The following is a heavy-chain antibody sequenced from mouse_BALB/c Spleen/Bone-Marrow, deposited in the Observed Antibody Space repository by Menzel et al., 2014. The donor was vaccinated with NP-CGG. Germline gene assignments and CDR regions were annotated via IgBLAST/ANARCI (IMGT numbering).Heavy chain of an antibody. CDR2: ILPGSNSI. CDR1: GYTFSSLW. D-gene: IGHD2-14*01. V-gene: IGHV1-9*01. J-gene: IGHJ4*01. Sequence: VKLMESGAELMKPGASVKISYKATGYTFSSLWIEWLKQRPGHGLEWIGEILPGSNSINYNEKFKGKATFTADTSSNTAYMQLSSLTSEDSAVYYCARYRSYAMDYWGQGTSVTVSS. CDR3: ARYRSYAMDY.